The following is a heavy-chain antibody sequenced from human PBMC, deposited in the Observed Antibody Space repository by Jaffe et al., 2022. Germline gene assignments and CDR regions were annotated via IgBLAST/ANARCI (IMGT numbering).Heavy chain of an antibody. V-gene: IGHV3-66*02. CDR2: IQSGGRT. CDR3: GGFSTEVTTIGY. J-gene: IGHJ4*02. D-gene: IGHD4-17*01. Sequence: EVELVESGGGLVQPGGSLRLSCGATGFTVSSHAMSWVRQAPGKGLEWVSVIQSGGRTFYADSVKGRLTISRDNSQNTLYLQMDSLRAEDTAVYYCGGFSTEVTTIGYWGRGTLVTVSS. CDR1: GFTVSSHA.